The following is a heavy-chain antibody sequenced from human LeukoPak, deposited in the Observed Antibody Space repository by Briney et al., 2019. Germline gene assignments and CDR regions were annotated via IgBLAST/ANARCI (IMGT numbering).Heavy chain of an antibody. D-gene: IGHD6-25*01. CDR3: AGGAAGTAPFDY. V-gene: IGHV4-59*12. J-gene: IGHJ4*02. CDR2: THYSGST. Sequence: SETLSLTCAVSGGSISSYYWSWIRQPPGKGLEWIGYTHYSGSTDYNPSLKTRVTISVDTSKNQFSLKLSSVTAADTAVYYWAGGAAGTAPFDYWGQGTLVTVSS. CDR1: GGSISSYY.